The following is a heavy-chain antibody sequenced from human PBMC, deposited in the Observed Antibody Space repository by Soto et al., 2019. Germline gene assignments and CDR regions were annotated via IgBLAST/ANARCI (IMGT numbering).Heavy chain of an antibody. D-gene: IGHD3-10*01. Sequence: ASVKVSCKASGNTFTSYDINWVRQATGQGLEWMGWMNPNSGNTGYAQKFQGRVTMTRDTSISTAYMELSSLRSEDTAVYYCVKYSYYYCSGNHVDRLGYWGQGTLVTVSS. J-gene: IGHJ4*02. CDR2: MNPNSGNT. CDR3: VKYSYYYCSGNHVDRLGY. V-gene: IGHV1-8*01. CDR1: GNTFTSYD.